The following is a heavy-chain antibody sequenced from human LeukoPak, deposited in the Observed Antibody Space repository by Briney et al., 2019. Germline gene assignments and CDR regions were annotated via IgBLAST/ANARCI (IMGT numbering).Heavy chain of an antibody. V-gene: IGHV3-53*01. D-gene: IGHD5-24*01. CDR1: GFTVSSNY. CDR3: ARATSGSRGGYNWRFDY. Sequence: PGGSLRLSCAASGFTVSSNYMNWVRQAPGKGLEWVSVIYSGGSTYYADSVKGRFTISRDNAKNSLYLQLNSLRAGDTAVYYCARATSGSRGGYNWRFDYWGQGTLVTVSS. J-gene: IGHJ4*02. CDR2: IYSGGST.